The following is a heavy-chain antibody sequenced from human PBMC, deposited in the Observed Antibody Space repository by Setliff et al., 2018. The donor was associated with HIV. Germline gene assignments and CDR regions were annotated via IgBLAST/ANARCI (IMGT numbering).Heavy chain of an antibody. CDR3: ARDPTARGDAFDI. J-gene: IGHJ3*02. CDR2: ISSTGSFI. V-gene: IGHV3-21*01. Sequence: GGSLRLSCVASEFVFTSYSMNWVRQAPGKGLEWVSSISSTGSFIYYSDSVKGRFTISRDNAKNSLYLQMNSLRAEDTAVYYCARDPTARGDAFDIWGQGTMVTVSS. D-gene: IGHD4-17*01. CDR1: EFVFTSYS.